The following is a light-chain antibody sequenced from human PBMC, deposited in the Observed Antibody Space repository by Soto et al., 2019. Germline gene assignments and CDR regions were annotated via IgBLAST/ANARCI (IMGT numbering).Light chain of an antibody. V-gene: IGKV3-15*01. CDR1: QSVSSN. CDR3: QQSNNWPPYT. J-gene: IGKJ2*01. CDR2: GAS. Sequence: EIVMTQSPATLSVSPGERATLSCRASQSVSSNLAWFQQKPGQAPRLLIYGASTRATGIPARFSGSGSGTEFTLTISSLQSVDFAVYYCQQSNNWPPYTFGQGTKVEIK.